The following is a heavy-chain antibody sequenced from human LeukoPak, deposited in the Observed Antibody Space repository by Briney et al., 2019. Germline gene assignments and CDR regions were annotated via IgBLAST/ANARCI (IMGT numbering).Heavy chain of an antibody. D-gene: IGHD6-13*01. CDR2: IYPGDSDT. J-gene: IGHJ6*02. Sequence: GESLKISCKGSGYSFANHWIGWVRQMPGKGLEWMGIIYPGDSDTRYSPSFQGQVTISADKSISTAYLQWSSLKASDTAMYYCARQVPDSSYYYYGMDVWGQGTTVTVSS. CDR3: ARQVPDSSYYYYGMDV. CDR1: GYSFANHW. V-gene: IGHV5-51*01.